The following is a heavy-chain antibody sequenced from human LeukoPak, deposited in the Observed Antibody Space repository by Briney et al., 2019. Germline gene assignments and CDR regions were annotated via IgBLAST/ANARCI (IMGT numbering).Heavy chain of an antibody. CDR3: ARGVTVTTDF. J-gene: IGHJ4*02. CDR1: GFFFGNYD. D-gene: IGHD4-17*01. Sequence: GGSLRLSCVASGFFFGNYDMNWVRQAPGKGLEWVSGLSSSGGSTFYADSVKGRFTISRDNSKNTVYLQMNSLRGEDTAIYYCARGVTVTTDFWGQGTLVTVSS. V-gene: IGHV3-23*01. CDR2: LSSSGGST.